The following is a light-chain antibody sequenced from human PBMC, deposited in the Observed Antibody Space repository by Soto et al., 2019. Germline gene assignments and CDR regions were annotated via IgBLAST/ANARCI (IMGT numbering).Light chain of an antibody. Sequence: ETVLTQSPGTLSLSPGERATLSCRASQSVGSSYLAWYQQKPAQAPRLLIYGASNRATGIPDRFSGSGSGTDFTLTISRLEPEDFAVYYCQHFGCSPPSWSFGPGTKVEVK. CDR2: GAS. CDR1: QSVGSSY. CDR3: QHFGCSPPSWS. J-gene: IGKJ1*01. V-gene: IGKV3-20*01.